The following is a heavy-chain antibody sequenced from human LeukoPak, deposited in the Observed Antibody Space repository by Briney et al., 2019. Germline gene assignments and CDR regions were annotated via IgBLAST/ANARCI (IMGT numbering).Heavy chain of an antibody. J-gene: IGHJ4*02. D-gene: IGHD3-10*01. V-gene: IGHV4-59*01. CDR1: GDSISIYY. Sequence: SSETLSLTCTVSGDSISIYYWSWIRQPPGKGLEWIGYIYNSGSTNYNPSLKSRVTISVDTSKNQFSLKLTSVTAADTAVYYCARDRELGYWGQGTLVTVSS. CDR2: IYNSGST. CDR3: ARDRELGY.